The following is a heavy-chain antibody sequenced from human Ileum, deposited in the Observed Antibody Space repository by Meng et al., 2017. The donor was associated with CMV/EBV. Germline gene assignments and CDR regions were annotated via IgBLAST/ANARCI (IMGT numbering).Heavy chain of an antibody. CDR1: GFSFSHYR. Sequence: LSCAASGFSFSHYRMHWVRQAPGKGLEWVASISTASSYIFYADSMKGRFTISRDNAKNSLYLQMDDLRVEDTAVYYCARGSGSYYDYWGQGTLVTVSS. D-gene: IGHD1-26*01. CDR2: ISTASSYI. CDR3: ARGSGSYYDY. V-gene: IGHV3-21*01. J-gene: IGHJ4*02.